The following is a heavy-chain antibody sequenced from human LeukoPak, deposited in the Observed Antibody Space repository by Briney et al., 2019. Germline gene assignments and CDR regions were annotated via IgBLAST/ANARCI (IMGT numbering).Heavy chain of an antibody. V-gene: IGHV4-34*01. CDR1: GGSFSGYY. CDR3: ARVKDHYLDY. CDR2: INHSGST. Sequence: SETLSLTCAVYGGSFSGYYWSWIRQPPGKGLEWIGEINHSGSTNYNPSLKSRVTISVDTSKNQFSLKLSSVTAADTAVYYCARVKDHYLDYWGQGTLVTVSS. J-gene: IGHJ4*02.